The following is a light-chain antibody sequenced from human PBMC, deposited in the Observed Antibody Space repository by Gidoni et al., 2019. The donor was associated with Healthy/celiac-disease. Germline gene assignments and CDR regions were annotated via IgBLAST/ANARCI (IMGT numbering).Light chain of an antibody. CDR1: PSVSSY. J-gene: IGKJ3*01. V-gene: IGKV3-11*01. CDR3: QQRSNWPT. Sequence: ELLLTQSPATLSLSPGERATLSCRASPSVSSYLAWYQQKPGQAPRLLIYDASNRATGIPARFSGSGSGTDFTLTISSLEPEVFAVYYCQQRSNWPTFXPXTKVEIK. CDR2: DAS.